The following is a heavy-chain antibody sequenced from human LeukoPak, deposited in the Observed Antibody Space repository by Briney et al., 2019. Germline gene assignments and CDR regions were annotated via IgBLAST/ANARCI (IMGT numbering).Heavy chain of an antibody. V-gene: IGHV1-18*01. Sequence: ASVKVSCKASGYSFTRYDISWVQQAPGQGLEWMGWISTYSGNTNYAQRLQGRVTMTTDTSTSTVYMELRSLRSDDTAVYYCARAGATVTKFYDYWGQGTLVSVSS. CDR3: ARAGATVTKFYDY. CDR1: GYSFTRYD. J-gene: IGHJ4*02. D-gene: IGHD4-17*01. CDR2: ISTYSGNT.